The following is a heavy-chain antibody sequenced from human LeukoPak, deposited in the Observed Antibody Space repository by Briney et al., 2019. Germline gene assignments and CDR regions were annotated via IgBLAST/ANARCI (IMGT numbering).Heavy chain of an antibody. CDR3: ARTTGYSSGWGIWYFDL. CDR2: MYHSGST. CDR1: GYSISSGYY. V-gene: IGHV4-38-2*02. D-gene: IGHD6-19*01. Sequence: SETLSLTCTVSGYSISSGYYWGWIRQPPGKGLEWIGSMYHSGSTYYNPSLKSRVTISVDTSKNQFSLKLSSVTAADTAVYYCARTTGYSSGWGIWYFDLWGRGTLVTVSS. J-gene: IGHJ2*01.